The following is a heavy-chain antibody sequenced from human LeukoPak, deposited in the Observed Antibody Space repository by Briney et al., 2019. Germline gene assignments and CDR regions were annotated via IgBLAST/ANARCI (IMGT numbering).Heavy chain of an antibody. Sequence: GGSLRLSCAASGFTFSSYTMNWVRQAPGKGLEWVSGISSSGSSTFYADSVKGRFTISRDNSKNTLYLQMNNLRAEDTAVYYCAKGVSGSHAVYFDYWGQGTLVPVSS. CDR2: ISSSGSST. CDR1: GFTFSSYT. J-gene: IGHJ4*02. CDR3: AKGVSGSHAVYFDY. V-gene: IGHV3-23*01. D-gene: IGHD1-26*01.